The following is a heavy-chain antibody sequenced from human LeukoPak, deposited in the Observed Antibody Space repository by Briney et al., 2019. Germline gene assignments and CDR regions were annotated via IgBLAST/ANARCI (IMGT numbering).Heavy chain of an antibody. D-gene: IGHD3-9*01. J-gene: IGHJ4*02. CDR3: ASWSRDDILTGRPGRFDY. CDR1: GGSISSSSYY. Sequence: PSETLSLTCTVSGGSISSSSYYWGWIRQPPGKGLEWIVIIYYSGSTYYNPSLKSRVTISVDTSKNQFSLKLSSVTAADTAVYYCASWSRDDILTGRPGRFDYWGQGTLVTVSS. CDR2: IYYSGST. V-gene: IGHV4-39*01.